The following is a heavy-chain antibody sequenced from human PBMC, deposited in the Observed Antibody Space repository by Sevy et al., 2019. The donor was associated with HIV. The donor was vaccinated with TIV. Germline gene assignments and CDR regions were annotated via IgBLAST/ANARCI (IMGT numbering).Heavy chain of an antibody. D-gene: IGHD3-22*01. V-gene: IGHV3-7*01. Sequence: GGSLRLSCAASGFTFSSYWMSWVRQAPGKGLEWVANIKQDGSEKYYVDSVKGRVTISRDNAKNSLYLQMNSLRAEDTAVYYCARDSSSGYYYGGYYYYGMDVWGQGTTVTVSS. J-gene: IGHJ6*02. CDR1: GFTFSSYW. CDR2: IKQDGSEK. CDR3: ARDSSSGYYYGGYYYYGMDV.